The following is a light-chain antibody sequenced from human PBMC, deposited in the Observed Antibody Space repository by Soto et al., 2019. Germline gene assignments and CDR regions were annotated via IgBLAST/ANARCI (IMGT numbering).Light chain of an antibody. J-gene: IGKJ2*01. Sequence: DIQMTQSPSTLTASVGDTVTITCRASQSISNWLAWYQQKPGQAPKLLIHKASTLESGVPSRFSGSGSGIEFTLTISCLQPYDFSTFYCEQYDRFPYTFGHGTKLEIK. V-gene: IGKV1-5*03. CDR1: QSISNW. CDR3: EQYDRFPYT. CDR2: KAS.